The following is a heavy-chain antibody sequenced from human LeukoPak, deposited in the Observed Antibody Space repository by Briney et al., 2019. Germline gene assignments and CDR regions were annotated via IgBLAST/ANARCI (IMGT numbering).Heavy chain of an antibody. J-gene: IGHJ4*02. V-gene: IGHV3-23*01. Sequence: GGSLRLSCAASGFTFSSYAMSWVRQAPGKGLEWVSAISGSGGSTYYADSVKGRFTISRDNSKNTLYLQMNSLRAEDTAVYYCARAGGLWFGELFPPYYFDYWGQGTLVTVSS. D-gene: IGHD3-10*01. CDR1: GFTFSSYA. CDR3: ARAGGLWFGELFPPYYFDY. CDR2: ISGSGGST.